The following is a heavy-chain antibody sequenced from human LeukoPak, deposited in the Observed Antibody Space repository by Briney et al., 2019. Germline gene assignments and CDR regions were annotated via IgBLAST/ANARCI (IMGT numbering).Heavy chain of an antibody. D-gene: IGHD3-10*01. Sequence: GASVKVSCKAPGYTFITYDFNWVRQAPGQGLEWMGWISVYNGNTNYAQKLQGRVTITTEISTSTAYMELRSLRSDDTAVYYCARDLWFGELPRFDYWGQGTLVTVSS. CDR3: ARDLWFGELPRFDY. V-gene: IGHV1-18*01. CDR2: ISVYNGNT. J-gene: IGHJ4*02. CDR1: GYTFITYD.